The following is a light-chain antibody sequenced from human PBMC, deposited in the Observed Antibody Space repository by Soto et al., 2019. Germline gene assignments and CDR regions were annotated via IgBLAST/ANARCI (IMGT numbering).Light chain of an antibody. CDR1: QSIASSY. CDR3: QQYGSSGT. V-gene: IGKV3-20*01. J-gene: IGKJ1*01. CDR2: RTF. Sequence: EIVLTQSPGTLSLSPGERVTLSCRSSQSIASSYIAWYQQKPGQPPRLLLYRTFNRATGIPDRFSGSGSGTDFTLTISRLEPEDFAVYYCQQYGSSGTFGQGTKVDIK.